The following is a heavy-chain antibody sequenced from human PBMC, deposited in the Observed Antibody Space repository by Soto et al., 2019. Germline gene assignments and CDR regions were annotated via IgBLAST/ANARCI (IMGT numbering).Heavy chain of an antibody. CDR3: GKAGGGFGDFVKN. Sequence: GGSLRLSCAASGFTFSSHGMQWVRQDPGKWLEWVTGILYDGSDKYYADSVKGRFTISRENSKNTLYMQMNSLRTEDSAVYYSGKAGGGFGDFVKNWGQGTL. V-gene: IGHV3-30*18. CDR2: ILYDGSDK. J-gene: IGHJ4*02. D-gene: IGHD3-10*01. CDR1: GFTFSSHG.